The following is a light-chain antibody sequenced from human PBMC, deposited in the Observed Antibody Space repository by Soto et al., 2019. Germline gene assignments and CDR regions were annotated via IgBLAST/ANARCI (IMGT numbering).Light chain of an antibody. CDR1: SSDIGKSKY. J-gene: IGLJ2*01. V-gene: IGLV2-14*01. CDR2: EVN. CDR3: ASQTSPNMWI. Sequence: QSALTQPASVSGSPGQSITFPCTGTSSDIGKSKYVAWFQQLPGEAPRLIMYEVNSRPSGISDRFSGSKSGNSASLTISGLQPEDESTYYCASQTSPNMWIFGGGTKLTVL.